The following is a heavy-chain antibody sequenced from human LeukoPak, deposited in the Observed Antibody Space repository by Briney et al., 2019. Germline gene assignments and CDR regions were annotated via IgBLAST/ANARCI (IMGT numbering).Heavy chain of an antibody. V-gene: IGHV3-23*01. CDR2: ITGSGGST. Sequence: GGSLRLSCAASGFTFSSYGMSWVRQAPGKGLEWVSAITGSGGSTYYADSVKGRFTISRDNSKNTLYLQMNSLRAEDTAVYYCAKSPYSSGWLHYYWGQGTLVTVSS. CDR1: GFTFSSYG. D-gene: IGHD6-19*01. J-gene: IGHJ4*02. CDR3: AKSPYSSGWLHYY.